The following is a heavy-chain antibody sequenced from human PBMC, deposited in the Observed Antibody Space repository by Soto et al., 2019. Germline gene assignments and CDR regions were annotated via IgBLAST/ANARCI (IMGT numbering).Heavy chain of an antibody. D-gene: IGHD6-19*01. J-gene: IGHJ4*01. V-gene: IGHV3-23*01. CDR3: AKVKVASTSGWYY. CDR2: ISGSGGST. Sequence: GGSLRLSCAASGFTFSSYAMSWVRQAPGKGLEWVSAISGSGGSTYYADSVRGRFTISRDNSRNTLHLQMDSLRAEDTAVYYCAKVKVASTSGWYYWRQRTLVTVSS. CDR1: GFTFSSYA.